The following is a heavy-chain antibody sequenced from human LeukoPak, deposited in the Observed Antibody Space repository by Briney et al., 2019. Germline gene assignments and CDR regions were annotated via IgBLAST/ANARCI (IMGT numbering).Heavy chain of an antibody. Sequence: SQTLSLTCTVSGGSISSGSYYWSWIRQPAGKGLEWIGRIYTSGSTNYNPSLKSRVTISVDTSKNQFSLKLSSVTAADTAVYYCAGANYDFWSGYYRGDYWGQGTLVTVFS. D-gene: IGHD3-3*01. CDR1: GGSISSGSYY. CDR3: AGANYDFWSGYYRGDY. CDR2: IYTSGST. V-gene: IGHV4-61*02. J-gene: IGHJ4*02.